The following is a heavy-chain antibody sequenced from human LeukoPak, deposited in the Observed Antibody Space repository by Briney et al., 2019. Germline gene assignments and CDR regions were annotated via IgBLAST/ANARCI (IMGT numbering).Heavy chain of an antibody. V-gene: IGHV4-39*01. Sequence: SETLSLTCTVSGGSISSYYWGWIRQPPGKGLEWIGSIYYSGSTYYNPSLKSRVTISVDTSKNQFSLKLSSVTAADTAVYYCARQNFPLIVVVPAASDYWGQGTLVTVSS. D-gene: IGHD2-2*01. J-gene: IGHJ4*02. CDR2: IYYSGST. CDR3: ARQNFPLIVVVPAASDY. CDR1: GGSISSYY.